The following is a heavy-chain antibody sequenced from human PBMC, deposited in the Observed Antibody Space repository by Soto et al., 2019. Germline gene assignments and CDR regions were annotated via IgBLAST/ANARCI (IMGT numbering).Heavy chain of an antibody. CDR3: ARGHYGLDV. CDR1: AYSGYTFSNHW. V-gene: IGHV3-7*05. Sequence: EVQLVESGGGLVQPGGSLRLSCAASAYSGYTFSNHWITWVRQAPGKGLEWVAHINPEGSETDYVDSVKGRFTISRDNAQGSVYLQMSSLRAEDTAVYYYARGHYGLDVAGQGATITVSS. J-gene: IGHJ6*02. CDR2: INPEGSET.